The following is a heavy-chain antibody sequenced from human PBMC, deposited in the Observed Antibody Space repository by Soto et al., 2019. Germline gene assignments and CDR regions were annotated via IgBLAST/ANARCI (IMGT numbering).Heavy chain of an antibody. J-gene: IGHJ4*02. CDR2: IIPLFGTA. V-gene: IGHV1-69*13. Sequence: VKVSCKASGGPFSNYAISWVRQAPGQGLEWMGGIIPLFGTANYAQKFQGRVTITADESTSTAYMELISLRSEDTAVYYCAREGYGDYGEPFDYWGQGTLVTVSS. CDR1: GGPFSNYA. D-gene: IGHD4-17*01. CDR3: AREGYGDYGEPFDY.